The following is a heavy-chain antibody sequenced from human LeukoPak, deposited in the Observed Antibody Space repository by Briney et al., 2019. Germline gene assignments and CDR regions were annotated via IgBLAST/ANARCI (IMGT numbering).Heavy chain of an antibody. CDR3: ARDGTRFQEIY. V-gene: IGHV3-7*01. J-gene: IGHJ4*02. D-gene: IGHD3-16*01. CDR2: IKQDGSEK. Sequence: GGSLRLSCAASGFTVSSNYMSWVRQAPGKGLEWVANIKQDGSEKYYVDSVKGRFTISRDNAKNSLYLQMNSLRAEDTAVYYCARDGTRFQEIYWGQGTLVTASS. CDR1: GFTVSSNY.